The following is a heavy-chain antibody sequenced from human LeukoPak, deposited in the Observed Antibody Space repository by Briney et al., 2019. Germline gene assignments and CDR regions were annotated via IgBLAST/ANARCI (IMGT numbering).Heavy chain of an antibody. V-gene: IGHV4-34*01. D-gene: IGHD4-17*01. J-gene: IGHJ6*04. CDR3: ARHVYGEGMVV. CDR2: INHSGST. Sequence: PSETLSLTCAVYGGSFSGYYWSWIRQPPGKGLEWIGEINHSGSTNYNPSLKSRVTISVDTSKNQFSLTLSSVTAADTAVYYCARHVYGEGMVVWGKGTTVTVSS. CDR1: GGSFSGYY.